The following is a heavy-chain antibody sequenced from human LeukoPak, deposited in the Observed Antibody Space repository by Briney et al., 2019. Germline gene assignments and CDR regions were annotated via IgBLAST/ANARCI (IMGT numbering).Heavy chain of an antibody. Sequence: PSETLSLTCAVYGGSFSGYYWSWIRQSPGKGLEWIGEINDSGSTDYNPSLTSRVTISEDTSKNQFSLKLSSVTAADTAVYYCARVQSGYCTGGSCYGYYYGMDVWGKGTTVTVPS. CDR3: ARVQSGYCTGGSCYGYYYGMDV. V-gene: IGHV4-34*01. CDR1: GGSFSGYY. J-gene: IGHJ6*04. CDR2: INDSGST. D-gene: IGHD2-15*01.